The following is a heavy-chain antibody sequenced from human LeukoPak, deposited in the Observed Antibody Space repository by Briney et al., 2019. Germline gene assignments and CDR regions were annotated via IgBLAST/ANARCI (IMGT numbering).Heavy chain of an antibody. V-gene: IGHV3-48*04. D-gene: IGHD6-6*01. J-gene: IGHJ4*02. CDR2: ISSSSSTI. CDR1: GFTFSSYS. CDR3: AGGEYSSSTDY. Sequence: PGRSLRLSCAASGFTFSSYSMNWVRQAPGKGLEWVSYISSSSSTIYYADSVKGRFTISRDNAKNSLYLQVNSLRAEDTAVYYCAGGEYSSSTDYWGQGTLVTVSS.